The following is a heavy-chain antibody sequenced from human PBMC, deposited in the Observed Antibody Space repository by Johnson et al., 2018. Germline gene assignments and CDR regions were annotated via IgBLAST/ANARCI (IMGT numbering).Heavy chain of an antibody. CDR3: GTGSAFDS. V-gene: IGHV3-15*01. CDR2: IKSKTDGGTI. CDR1: GFSFSDAW. J-gene: IGHJ3*02. Sequence: VQLQESGGGLVKPGGSLRLSCAASGFSFSDAWMSWVRQAQGKGLEWVGRIKSKTDGGTIDYATPVKGRFHISRDDSRNSLFLQMNSRKTEDTAVYYGGTGSAFDSWGQGTMVTVSS.